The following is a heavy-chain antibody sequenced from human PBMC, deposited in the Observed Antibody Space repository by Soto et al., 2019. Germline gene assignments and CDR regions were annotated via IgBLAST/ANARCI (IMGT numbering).Heavy chain of an antibody. Sequence: GASVKVSCKASGGTFSSYAISWVRQAPGQGLEWMGGIIPIFGTANYAQKFQGSVTITADESTSTAYMELSSLRSEDTAVYYCARGKNYYDSSGYSPAEYFQHWGQGTLVTVSS. CDR1: GGTFSSYA. D-gene: IGHD3-22*01. J-gene: IGHJ1*01. CDR2: IIPIFGTA. CDR3: ARGKNYYDSSGYSPAEYFQH. V-gene: IGHV1-69*13.